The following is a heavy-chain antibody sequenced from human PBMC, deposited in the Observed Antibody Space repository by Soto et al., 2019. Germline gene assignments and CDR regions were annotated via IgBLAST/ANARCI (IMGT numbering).Heavy chain of an antibody. Sequence: QVQLVESGGGVVQPGRSLRLSCAASGFTFSSSAIHWVRQAPGKGLEWVAVVSYDGSIKYYADSVKGRFTISRDNSKNTLYLQMNSLRVEDTGVYYCATGGYSSSSNFDYWGQGTLVTVSS. J-gene: IGHJ4*02. CDR2: VSYDGSIK. CDR1: GFTFSSSA. CDR3: ATGGYSSSSNFDY. D-gene: IGHD6-6*01. V-gene: IGHV3-30-3*01.